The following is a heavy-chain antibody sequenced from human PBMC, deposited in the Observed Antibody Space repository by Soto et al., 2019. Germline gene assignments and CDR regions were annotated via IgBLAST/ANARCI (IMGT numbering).Heavy chain of an antibody. D-gene: IGHD3-10*01. CDR1: GGTFSSYA. V-gene: IGHV1-69*06. CDR2: IIPIFGTA. Sequence: SVKLSCKASGGTFSSYAISWVRQAHGQGLEWMGGIIPIFGTANYAQKFQGRVTITADKSTSTAYMELSSLRSEDTAVYYCARVVMVRGVINLAWFDPWGQGTLVTVSS. J-gene: IGHJ5*02. CDR3: ARVVMVRGVINLAWFDP.